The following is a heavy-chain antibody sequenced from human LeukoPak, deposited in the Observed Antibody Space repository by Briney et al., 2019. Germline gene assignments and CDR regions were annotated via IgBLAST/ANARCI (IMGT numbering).Heavy chain of an antibody. J-gene: IGHJ6*02. CDR1: GGSFSSSA. Sequence: SVKVSRQASGGSFSSSANTWERQAPGQGLEWMGRIIPVLNITSYAQKFQGSVTITADTSTSTVYMELSSLRSEETAVYYCARDQGLTAPPPYGLDVWGQGTTVIVSS. CDR2: IIPVLNIT. V-gene: IGHV1-69*04. D-gene: IGHD5-18*01. CDR3: ARDQGLTAPPPYGLDV.